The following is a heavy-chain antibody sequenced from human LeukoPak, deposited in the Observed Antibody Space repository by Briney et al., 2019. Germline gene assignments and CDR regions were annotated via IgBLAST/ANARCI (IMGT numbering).Heavy chain of an antibody. J-gene: IGHJ5*02. Sequence: PGGSLRLFCAASGFTFSGYGLHWVRQAPGKGLEWVAVISYDGSKKYYADSVRGRFTISRDNSKNTLYLQMDGLRPEDTAVYYCANTKSDTTASPPWGQGTLVTVSS. D-gene: IGHD2/OR15-2a*01. V-gene: IGHV3-30*18. CDR2: ISYDGSKK. CDR3: ANTKSDTTASPP. CDR1: GFTFSGYG.